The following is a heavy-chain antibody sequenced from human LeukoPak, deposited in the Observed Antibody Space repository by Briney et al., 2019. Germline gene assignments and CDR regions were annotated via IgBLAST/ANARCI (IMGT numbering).Heavy chain of an antibody. J-gene: IGHJ3*02. V-gene: IGHV5-10-1*01. CDR1: GSSFTNYW. CDR2: IDPSDSYT. Sequence: PGASLLISCKGSGSSFTNYWINWVRQLPGKGLEWMGRIDPSDSYTNYSPSFQGHVTISTDKSVSTAYLQWSSLKASDTAMYYCARRYCSSASCYKSGAFDIWGQGTMVTVSS. CDR3: ARRYCSSASCYKSGAFDI. D-gene: IGHD2-2*02.